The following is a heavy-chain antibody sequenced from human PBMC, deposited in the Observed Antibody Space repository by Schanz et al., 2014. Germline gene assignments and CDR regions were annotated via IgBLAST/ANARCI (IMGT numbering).Heavy chain of an antibody. J-gene: IGHJ4*02. CDR2: IKHDGSVK. Sequence: VRLVESGGGVVQPGRSLRLSCAASGFTFSSYAMSWVRQAPGKGPEWVANIKHDGSVKDYVDSVEGRFTISRDNAKRSLFLQMNSLRVEDTAVYFCVSQTGSPNYWGQGTLVTVSS. D-gene: IGHD6-13*01. V-gene: IGHV3-7*02. CDR3: VSQTGSPNY. CDR1: GFTFSSYA.